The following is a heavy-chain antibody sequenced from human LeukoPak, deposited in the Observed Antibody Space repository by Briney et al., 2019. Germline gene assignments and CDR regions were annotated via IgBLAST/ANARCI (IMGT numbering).Heavy chain of an antibody. CDR1: GFTFSSYS. CDR2: ISSSSSYI. CDR3: ARERTMVKSPFGY. D-gene: IGHD3-10*01. J-gene: IGHJ4*02. Sequence: GGSLRLSCAASGFTFSSYSMNWVRQAPGKGLEWVSSISSSSSYIYYADSVKGRFTISRDNANNSLYLQMNSLGAEDTAVYYCARERTMVKSPFGYWGQGTLVTVSS. V-gene: IGHV3-21*01.